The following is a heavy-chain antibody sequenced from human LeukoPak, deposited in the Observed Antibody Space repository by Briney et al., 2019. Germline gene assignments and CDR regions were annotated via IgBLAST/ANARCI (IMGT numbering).Heavy chain of an antibody. CDR3: VGQKGSTSGGGLDP. V-gene: IGHV4-34*01. D-gene: IGHD6-19*01. CDR2: INHSGST. CDR1: GGSFSGYY. Sequence: PSETLSLTCAVYGGSFSGYYWSWIRQPPGKGLEWIGEINHSGSTNYNPSLKSRVTISVDTSKNQFSLKLSSVTAADTAVYYCVGQKGSTSGGGLDPWGQGTLVTVSS. J-gene: IGHJ5*02.